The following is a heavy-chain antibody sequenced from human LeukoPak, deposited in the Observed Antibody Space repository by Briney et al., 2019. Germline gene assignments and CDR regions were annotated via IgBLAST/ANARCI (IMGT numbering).Heavy chain of an antibody. CDR3: ARDWYHAFDF. CDR2: IKSKTAGGTT. J-gene: IGHJ3*01. V-gene: IGHV3-15*01. Sequence: TGGSLRLSCAASGFAFSNAWMSWVRQAPAKGLEWVGRIKSKTAGGTTDYAAPVKGRFTISRDDSKNMVYLQLNSLKTEDTGVYYCARDWYHAFDFWGQGTMVTVSS. CDR1: GFAFSNAW. D-gene: IGHD3-9*01.